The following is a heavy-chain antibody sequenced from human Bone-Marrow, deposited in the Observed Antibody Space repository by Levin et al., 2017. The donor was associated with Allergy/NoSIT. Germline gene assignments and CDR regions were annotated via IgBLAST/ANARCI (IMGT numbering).Heavy chain of an antibody. D-gene: IGHD2-2*01. CDR3: AKDTPALSAGPYFDY. Sequence: QAGGSLRLSCAASGFTFSNYGMSWVRQAPGKGLEWVSGISDSGGRTYYADSVKGRFTISRDNSKNTLYLQMSSLRAEDTAVYYCAKDTPALSAGPYFDYWGQGTLVTVSS. CDR2: ISDSGGRT. J-gene: IGHJ4*02. CDR1: GFTFSNYG. V-gene: IGHV3-23*01.